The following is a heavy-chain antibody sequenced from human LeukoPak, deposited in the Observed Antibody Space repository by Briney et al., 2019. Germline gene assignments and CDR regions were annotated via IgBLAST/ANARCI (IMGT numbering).Heavy chain of an antibody. D-gene: IGHD6-13*01. CDR1: GYTFTGYY. CDR2: ISAYNGNT. CDR3: ARTAAAGTDDY. Sequence: ASVKVSCKASGYTFTGYYMHWVRQAPGQGLEWMGWISAYNGNTNYAQKLQGRVTMTTDTSTSTAYMELRSLRSDDTAVYYCARTAAAGTDDYWGQGTLVTVSS. V-gene: IGHV1-18*04. J-gene: IGHJ4*02.